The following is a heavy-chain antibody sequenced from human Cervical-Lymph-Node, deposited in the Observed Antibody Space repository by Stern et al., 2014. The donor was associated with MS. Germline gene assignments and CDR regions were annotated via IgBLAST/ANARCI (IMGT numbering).Heavy chain of an antibody. CDR2: IFPVGSDI. V-gene: IGHV5-51*01. Sequence: EVQLVESGPEVKRPGESLKISCQASGYTFTSYWIGWVRQMPGKGLEWIAIIFPVGSDIRYSPSFQGQVTISADKSSSPAYLQWNNLKASDTAIYYCARQRYFDYWGQGTLVTVSS. J-gene: IGHJ4*02. CDR1: GYTFTSYW. CDR3: ARQRYFDY.